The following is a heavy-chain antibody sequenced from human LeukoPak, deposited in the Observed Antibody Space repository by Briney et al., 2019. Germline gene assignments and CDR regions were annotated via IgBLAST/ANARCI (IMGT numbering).Heavy chain of an antibody. J-gene: IGHJ4*02. CDR1: GGSISSGDYY. CDR2: IYYSGST. Sequence: SETLSLTCTVSGGSISSGDYYWSWIRQPPGKGLEWIGYIYYSGSTYYNPSLKSRVTISVDRSKNQFSLKLSSVTAADTAVYYCARGGGYSSSWYGGGFDYWGQGTLVTVSS. CDR3: ARGGGYSSSWYGGGFDY. V-gene: IGHV4-30-4*01. D-gene: IGHD6-13*01.